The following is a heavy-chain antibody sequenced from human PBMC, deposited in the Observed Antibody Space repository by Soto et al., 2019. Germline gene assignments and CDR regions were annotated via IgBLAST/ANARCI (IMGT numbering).Heavy chain of an antibody. D-gene: IGHD2-8*01. J-gene: IGHJ5*02. V-gene: IGHV3-53*02. CDR2: IYSGGST. CDR1: GFTVSSNY. CDR3: ARERDGHNPNWFDP. Sequence: EVQVVETGGGLIQPGGSLRLSCAVSGFTVSSNYMSWVRQPPGKGPEWVSDIYSGGSTYYADSVKGRFTISRDNSKNTLYLQMNSLRAEDTAVYYCARERDGHNPNWFDPWGQGTLVTVSS.